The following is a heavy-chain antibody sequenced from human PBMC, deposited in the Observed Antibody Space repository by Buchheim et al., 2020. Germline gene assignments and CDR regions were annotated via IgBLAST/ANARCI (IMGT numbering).Heavy chain of an antibody. CDR2: ITTSSSTI. V-gene: IGHV3-48*01. Sequence: EVQLVESGGGLVQPGGSLRLSCAASGFTFSTYNMNWVRQAPGKGLEWVSYITTSSSTIYYADSVKGRFTISRDNAKNSLYLQMNSLRAEDTAVYYCARIHDYYYGIDVWGQGTT. J-gene: IGHJ6*02. CDR1: GFTFSTYN. CDR3: ARIHDYYYGIDV.